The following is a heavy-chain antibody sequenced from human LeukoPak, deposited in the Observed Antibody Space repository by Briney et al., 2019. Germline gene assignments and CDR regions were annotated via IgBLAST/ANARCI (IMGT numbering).Heavy chain of an antibody. CDR3: ARDAIRLRFNHPDYYYYGMDV. V-gene: IGHV3-23*01. D-gene: IGHD2-21*01. Sequence: PGGSLRLSCAPSGFTFSSYNLNWVRQPPGKGLEWVSAISGSGGSTYYADSVKGRFTISRDNSKNTLYLQMNSLRAEDTAVYYCARDAIRLRFNHPDYYYYGMDVWGQGTTVTVSS. J-gene: IGHJ6*02. CDR2: ISGSGGST. CDR1: GFTFSSYN.